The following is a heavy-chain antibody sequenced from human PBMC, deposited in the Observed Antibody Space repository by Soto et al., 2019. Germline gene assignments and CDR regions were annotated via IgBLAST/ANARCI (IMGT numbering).Heavy chain of an antibody. V-gene: IGHV1-2*04. CDR3: GSTYYNTTLKSRVTISVDTSKNQFSLKLSSVTAADTAVYYCARVTYYGSGSYYRPVHYYYYYGMDV. Sequence: GASVKVSCKASGYTFTGYYMHWVRQAPGQGLEWMGWINPNSGGTNYAQKFQGWVTMTRDTSISTAYMELSRLRSDDTAVYYCGSTYYNTTLKSRVTISVDTSKNQFSLKLSSVTAADTAVYYCARVTYYGSGSYYRPVHYYYYYGMDVWGQGTTVTVSS. D-gene: IGHD2-21*02. CDR1: GYTFTGYY. J-gene: IGHJ6*02. CDR2: INPNSGGT.